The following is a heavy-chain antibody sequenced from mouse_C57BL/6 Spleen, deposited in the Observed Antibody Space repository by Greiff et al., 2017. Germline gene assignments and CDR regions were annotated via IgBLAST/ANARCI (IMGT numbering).Heavy chain of an antibody. V-gene: IGHV5-6*01. J-gene: IGHJ1*03. D-gene: IGHD1-1*01. CDR1: GFTFSSYG. CDR2: ISSGGSYT. CDR3: ERHPLSSTTVVAHWYFDV. Sequence: EVMLVESGGDLVKPGGSLKLSCAASGFTFSSYGLSWVRQTPDKRLEWVATISSGGSYTYYPDRVKGRFTISSDNAKNTLYLQMSSLKSESTGMYSYERHPLSSTTVVAHWYFDVWGTGTTVTVSS.